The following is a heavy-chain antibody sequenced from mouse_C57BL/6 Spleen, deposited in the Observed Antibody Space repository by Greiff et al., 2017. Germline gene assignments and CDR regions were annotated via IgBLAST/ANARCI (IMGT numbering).Heavy chain of an antibody. J-gene: IGHJ4*01. D-gene: IGHD1-1*01. V-gene: IGHV1-69*01. CDR1: GYTFTSYW. CDR2: IDPSDSYT. CDR3: ARDYGSSPRDY. Sequence: QVQLQQPGAELVKPGASVKLSCKASGYTFTSYWMHWVKQRPGQGLEWIGEIDPSDSYTNYNQKFKGKSTLTVDKSSSTAYMQLSSLTSEDSAVYYCARDYGSSPRDYWGQGTSVTVSS.